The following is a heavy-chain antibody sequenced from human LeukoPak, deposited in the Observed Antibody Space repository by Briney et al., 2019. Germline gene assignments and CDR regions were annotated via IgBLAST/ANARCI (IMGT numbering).Heavy chain of an antibody. V-gene: IGHV4-59*01. CDR2: IYYSGST. CDR1: GGSISSYY. CDR3: ARSTPNDDY. D-gene: IGHD1-1*01. J-gene: IGHJ4*02. Sequence: PSETLSLTCTVSGGSISSYYWSWIRQAPGKGLEWIGYIYYSGSTNYNPSLKSRVTISVDTSKNQFSLKLSSVTAADTAVYYCARSTPNDDYWGQGTLVTVSS.